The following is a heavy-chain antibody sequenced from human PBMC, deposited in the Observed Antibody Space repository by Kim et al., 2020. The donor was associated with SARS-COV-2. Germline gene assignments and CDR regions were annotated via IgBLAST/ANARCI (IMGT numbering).Heavy chain of an antibody. J-gene: IGHJ3*02. V-gene: IGHV3-7*03. Sequence: GGSLRLSCAASGFTFSSYWMSWVRQAPGKGLEWVANIKQDGSEKYYVDSVKGRFTISRDNAKNSLYLQMNSLRAEDTAVYYCARADYCSGGSCYSLDAFDIWGQGTMVTVSS. CDR3: ARADYCSGGSCYSLDAFDI. CDR1: GFTFSSYW. CDR2: IKQDGSEK. D-gene: IGHD2-15*01.